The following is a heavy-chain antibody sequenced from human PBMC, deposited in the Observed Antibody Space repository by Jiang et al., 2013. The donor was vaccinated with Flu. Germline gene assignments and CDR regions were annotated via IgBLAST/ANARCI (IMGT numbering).Heavy chain of an antibody. CDR1: GYTFTSYA. Sequence: SGAEVKKPGASVKVSCKASGYTFTSYAMHWVRQAPGQRLEWMGWINAGNGNTKYSQKFQGRVTITRDTSASTAYMELSSLRSEDTAVYYCARVWFGGVLEGWFDPWGQGTLVTVSS. D-gene: IGHD3-10*01. V-gene: IGHV1-3*01. CDR3: ARVWFGGVLEGWFDP. CDR2: INAGNGNT. J-gene: IGHJ5*02.